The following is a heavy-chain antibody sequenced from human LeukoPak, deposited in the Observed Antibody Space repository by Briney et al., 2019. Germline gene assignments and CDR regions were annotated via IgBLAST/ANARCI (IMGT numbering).Heavy chain of an antibody. V-gene: IGHV1-18*01. D-gene: IGHD1-26*01. CDR3: ARDLVGATNHY. CDR2: SSAYNGNT. Sequence: GASVKVSCKASVYTFTSYGISWVRQAPGQGLEWMGWSSAYNGNTNYAQKLQGRVTMTTDTSTSTAYMELRSLRSDDTAVYYCARDLVGATNHYWGQGTLVTVSS. CDR1: VYTFTSYG. J-gene: IGHJ4*02.